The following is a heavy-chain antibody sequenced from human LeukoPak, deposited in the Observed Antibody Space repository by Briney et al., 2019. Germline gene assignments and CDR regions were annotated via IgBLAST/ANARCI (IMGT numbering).Heavy chain of an antibody. D-gene: IGHD6-13*01. CDR2: ISSSGSTI. CDR1: GFTFSDYY. V-gene: IGHV3-11*04. CDR3: ERDGVSSWYYFDD. J-gene: IGHJ4*02. Sequence: GGSLRLSCAASGFTFSDYYMSWIRQAPGKGLEWVSYISSSGSTIYYADSVKGRFTISRDNAKNSLYLQMNSLRAEDTAVYYCERDGVSSWYYFDDWGQGTLVTVSS.